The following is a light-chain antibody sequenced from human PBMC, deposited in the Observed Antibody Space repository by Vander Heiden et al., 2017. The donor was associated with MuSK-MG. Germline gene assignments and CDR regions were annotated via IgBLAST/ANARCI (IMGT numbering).Light chain of an antibody. CDR2: AAS. V-gene: IGKV1-39*01. J-gene: IGKJ2*01. CDR1: QSISSY. CDR3: QQSYSTPPYT. Sequence: DIQMTQSPSSLSASVVDRVTITCRASQSISSYLNWYQQKPEKAPKLLIYAASSLQSGVPSRFSGSGSGTDFTLTISSLQPEDFATYYCQQSYSTPPYTFGQGTKLEIK.